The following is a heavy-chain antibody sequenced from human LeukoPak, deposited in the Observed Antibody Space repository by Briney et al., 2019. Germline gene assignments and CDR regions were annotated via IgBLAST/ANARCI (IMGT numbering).Heavy chain of an antibody. CDR3: AREAPMVRGVIMDY. Sequence: SETLSLTCTVSGGSISSSSYYWGWIRQPPGKGLEWIGSIYYSGSTYYNPSLKSRVTMSVDTSKNQFSLKLSSVTAADTAVYYCAREAPMVRGVIMDYWGQGTLVTVSS. V-gene: IGHV4-39*07. CDR2: IYYSGST. CDR1: GGSISSSSYY. J-gene: IGHJ4*02. D-gene: IGHD3-10*01.